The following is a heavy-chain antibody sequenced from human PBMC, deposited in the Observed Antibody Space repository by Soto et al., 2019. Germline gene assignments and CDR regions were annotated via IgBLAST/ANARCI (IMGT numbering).Heavy chain of an antibody. Sequence: SLSLTCAVSGGSISSSNWWSWVRQPPGKGLEWIGEIYHSGSTNYNPSLKSRVTISVDKSKNQFSLKLSSVTAADTAVYYCARVTYYGSGSTYYYYGMDVWGQGTTVTVSS. J-gene: IGHJ6*02. V-gene: IGHV4-4*02. CDR3: ARVTYYGSGSTYYYYGMDV. D-gene: IGHD3-10*01. CDR1: GGSISSSNW. CDR2: IYHSGST.